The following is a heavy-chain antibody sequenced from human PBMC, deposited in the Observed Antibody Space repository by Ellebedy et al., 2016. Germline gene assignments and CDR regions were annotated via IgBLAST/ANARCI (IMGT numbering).Heavy chain of an antibody. CDR3: AKVRSTEFHNDYALDV. V-gene: IGHV3-30*18. J-gene: IGHJ6*02. Sequence: GGSLRLXXAASGFTFSRHEIHWVRQAPGKGLDWVATISHDGFNKYYTDSVKGRFTISRDNSKFTVYLQLNSLRIEDTAVYYCAKVRSTEFHNDYALDVWGQGTTVTVSS. CDR2: ISHDGFNK. CDR1: GFTFSRHE. D-gene: IGHD3-16*01.